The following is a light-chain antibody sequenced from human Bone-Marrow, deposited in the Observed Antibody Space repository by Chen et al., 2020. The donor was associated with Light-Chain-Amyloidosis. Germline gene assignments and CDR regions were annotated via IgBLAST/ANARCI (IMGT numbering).Light chain of an antibody. CDR2: RDT. CDR1: DLPTKY. V-gene: IGLV3-25*03. CDR3: QSADSSGTYEVV. J-gene: IGLJ2*01. Sequence: SYELTQPSSVSASPGQTARITCSGDDLPTKYAYLYQQKPGQAPVLVIHRDTERPSGISERFSGSSSGTTATLTISGVQAEDEADYHCQSADSSGTYEVVFGGGTKLTV.